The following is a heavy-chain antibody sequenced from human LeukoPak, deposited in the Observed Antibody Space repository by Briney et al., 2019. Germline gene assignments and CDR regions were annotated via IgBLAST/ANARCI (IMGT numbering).Heavy chain of an antibody. CDR2: ISSNGGST. D-gene: IGHD3-10*01. CDR3: VKPRITMVRGVVNY. CDR1: GFTFSSYA. J-gene: IGHJ4*02. Sequence: GGSLRLSCSASGFTFSSYAMHWVRQAPGKGLEYVSAISSNGGSTYYADSVKGRFTISRDNSKNTLYLQMSSLRAEDTAVYYCVKPRITMVRGVVNYWGQGTLVTVSS. V-gene: IGHV3-64D*09.